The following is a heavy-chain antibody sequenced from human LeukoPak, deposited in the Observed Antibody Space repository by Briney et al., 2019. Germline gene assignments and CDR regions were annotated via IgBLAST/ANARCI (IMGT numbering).Heavy chain of an antibody. D-gene: IGHD4-17*01. CDR1: GSTFTFYA. Sequence: GGSLRLSCAASGSTFTFYAMSWLRQAPEKGLEWVLVISGSCGSTYYADSVKGRFTISRENFRTTLYLQMDSLRAEDTAVYYCAKWDGDLYYYYYMDVWGKGTTVTVSS. CDR3: AKWDGDLYYYYYMDV. CDR2: ISGSCGST. V-gene: IGHV3-23*01. J-gene: IGHJ6*03.